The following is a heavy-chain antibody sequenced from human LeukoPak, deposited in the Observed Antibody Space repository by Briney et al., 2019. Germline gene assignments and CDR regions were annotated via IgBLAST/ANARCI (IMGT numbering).Heavy chain of an antibody. D-gene: IGHD3-9*01. CDR2: INSDGSST. J-gene: IGHJ4*02. Sequence: GGSLRLSCAASGFTFSSYWMHWVRQAPGKGLVWVSRINSDGSSTSYADSVKGRFTISRDNAKNTLYLQMNSLRAEDTAVYYCARDQSIRYFDWLYTFDYWGQGTLVTVSS. V-gene: IGHV3-74*01. CDR3: ARDQSIRYFDWLYTFDY. CDR1: GFTFSSYW.